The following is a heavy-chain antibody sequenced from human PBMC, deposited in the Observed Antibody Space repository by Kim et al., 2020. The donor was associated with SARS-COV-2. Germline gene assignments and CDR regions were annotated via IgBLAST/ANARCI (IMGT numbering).Heavy chain of an antibody. CDR3: ARTWLENTFDQ. D-gene: IGHD5-12*01. V-gene: IGHV3-48*04. CDR2: ISSGGGYTR. Sequence: GGSLRLSCAASGFTFSAYSMSWVRQAPGKGLEWVAFISSGGGYTRYYDASVMGRFTISRDDARNSLSLQIDSLRAEDTAVYYCARTWLENTFDQWGRG. CDR1: GFTFSAYS. J-gene: IGHJ4*02.